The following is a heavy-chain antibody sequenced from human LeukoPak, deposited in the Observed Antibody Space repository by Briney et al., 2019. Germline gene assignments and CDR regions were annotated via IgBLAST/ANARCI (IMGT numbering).Heavy chain of an antibody. CDR1: GFAFSSLG. CDR2: IASDGIDK. Sequence: GGSLRLSCVASGFAFSSLGMHWVRQAPDKGLEWVGGIASDGIDKRYADSVKGRLILSRDNSRNTVYLQMNSLRAEDTAVYYCAKSYNGYESKPDYWGQGTLVTVSS. J-gene: IGHJ4*02. CDR3: AKSYNGYESKPDY. V-gene: IGHV3-30*18. D-gene: IGHD5-12*01.